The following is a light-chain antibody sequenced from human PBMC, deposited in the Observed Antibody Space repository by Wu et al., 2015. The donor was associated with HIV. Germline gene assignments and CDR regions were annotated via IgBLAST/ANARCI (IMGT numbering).Light chain of an antibody. V-gene: IGKV1-9*01. Sequence: DIQLTQSPSFLSASVGDRVTITCRASQGISSFLAWCQQKPGKAPKLLIYAAFTLQSGVPSRFSGSGSGTQFTLTISSLQPEDFATYYCQQVNSYPRPFGGGTKVEIK. CDR2: AAF. J-gene: IGKJ4*01. CDR3: QQVNSYPRP. CDR1: QGISSF.